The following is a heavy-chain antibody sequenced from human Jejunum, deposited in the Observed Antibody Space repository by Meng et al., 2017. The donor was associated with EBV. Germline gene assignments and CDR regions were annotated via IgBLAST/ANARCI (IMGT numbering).Heavy chain of an antibody. J-gene: IGHJ4*02. Sequence: QLRLQGSGLRLEHPSGPRSLTFFVLGGSISDTDWWSWVRQPPGKGLEWLGEIYHGGGTNYNPSLESRVTISVDKSKNQFSLKLNSVTVADTAVYYCAGNGYYALEYWGPGILVTVSS. CDR3: AGNGYYALEY. CDR1: GGSISDTDW. D-gene: IGHD3-22*01. CDR2: IYHGGGT. V-gene: IGHV4-4*02.